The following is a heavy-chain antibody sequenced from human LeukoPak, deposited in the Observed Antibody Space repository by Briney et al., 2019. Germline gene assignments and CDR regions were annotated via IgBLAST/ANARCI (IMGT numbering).Heavy chain of an antibody. V-gene: IGHV3-23*01. D-gene: IGHD3-22*01. J-gene: IGHJ4*02. CDR2: ISGSGDST. Sequence: GGSLRLSCAASGFTFRSYAMNWVRQAPGKGLEWVSGISGSGDSTDYADSVKGRFTISRDNSKNTLYLQMNRLRAEDTAVYYCAKEGLGSSGFYYDYLDYWGQGTLVTVSS. CDR3: AKEGLGSSGFYYDYLDY. CDR1: GFTFRSYA.